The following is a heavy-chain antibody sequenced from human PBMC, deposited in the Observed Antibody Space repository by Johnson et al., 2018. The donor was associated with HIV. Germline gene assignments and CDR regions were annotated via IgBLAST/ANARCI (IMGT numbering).Heavy chain of an antibody. CDR1: GFAFSSYA. CDR2: ISGSGGST. Sequence: EVQLLESGGGLVQPGGSLRLSCAASGFAFSSYAMTWVRQAPGKGLEWVSAISGSGGSTYYADSVKGQFTISRDNSKNTLYLQMNSLRAEDTAVYYCARDLPAIAARPGGAFDIWGQGTMVTVSS. J-gene: IGHJ3*02. D-gene: IGHD6-6*01. V-gene: IGHV3-23*01. CDR3: ARDLPAIAARPGGAFDI.